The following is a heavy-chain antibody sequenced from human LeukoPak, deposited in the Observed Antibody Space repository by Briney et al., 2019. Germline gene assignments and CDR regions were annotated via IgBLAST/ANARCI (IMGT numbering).Heavy chain of an antibody. D-gene: IGHD3-10*01. J-gene: IGHJ5*01. CDR1: GGSFSGYY. V-gene: IGHV4-34*01. CDR2: INQSGSA. Sequence: SETLSLTCAVYGGSFSGYYWNWIRQPPGKGLEWIGEINQSGSAKYNPSFESRVTISVDMSKNQLSLKLSSVTAADTAVYYCARGPGSGSYFAWFDSWGQGALVTVSS. CDR3: ARGPGSGSYFAWFDS.